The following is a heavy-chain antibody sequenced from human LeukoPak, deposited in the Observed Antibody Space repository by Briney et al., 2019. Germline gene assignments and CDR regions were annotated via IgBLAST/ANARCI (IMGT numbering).Heavy chain of an antibody. J-gene: IGHJ4*02. Sequence: GGSLRLSCAASGFTFSAYYMSWIRQAPGKGLEWVSYISTTGSTIKYADSVKGRFTISRDNAKNSLFLHMNSLRAEDTAVYYCVRLKAAYTGYDIIDYWGQGTLITASP. CDR2: ISTTGSTI. CDR1: GFTFSAYY. V-gene: IGHV3-11*01. D-gene: IGHD5-12*01. CDR3: VRLKAAYTGYDIIDY.